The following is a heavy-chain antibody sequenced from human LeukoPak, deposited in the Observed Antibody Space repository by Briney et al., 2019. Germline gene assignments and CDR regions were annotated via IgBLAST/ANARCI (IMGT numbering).Heavy chain of an antibody. Sequence: SETLSLTCAVYGGSFSGYYWSWIRQPPGKGLEWIGEINHSGSPNYNPSLKSRVTISIDTSKNQFSLKLSPVTAADTAVYYCARDPETYYYDTVGYYPYYFDYWGQGTLVTVSS. J-gene: IGHJ4*02. CDR3: ARDPETYYYDTVGYYPYYFDY. D-gene: IGHD3-22*01. CDR1: GGSFSGYY. V-gene: IGHV4-34*01. CDR2: INHSGSP.